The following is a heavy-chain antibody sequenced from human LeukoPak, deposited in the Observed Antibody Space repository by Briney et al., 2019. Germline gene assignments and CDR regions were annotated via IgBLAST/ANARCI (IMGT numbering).Heavy chain of an antibody. CDR1: GCTFSSYG. Sequence: GGSLRLSCAASGCTFSSYGMHWVRQAPGKGLQWVAFIRYDGSNKYYADSVKGRFTISRDNSKNTLYLQMNSLRAEDTAVYYCAKDPWGHYDFWSGSYYMDVWGKGTTVTVSS. CDR3: AKDPWGHYDFWSGSYYMDV. J-gene: IGHJ6*03. CDR2: IRYDGSNK. V-gene: IGHV3-30*02. D-gene: IGHD3-3*01.